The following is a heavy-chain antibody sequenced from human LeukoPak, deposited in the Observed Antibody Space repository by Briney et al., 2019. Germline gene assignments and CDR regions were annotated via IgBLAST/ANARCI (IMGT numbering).Heavy chain of an antibody. J-gene: IGHJ4*02. D-gene: IGHD5-12*01. CDR2: INPNSGDT. V-gene: IGHV1-2*02. Sequence: ASVKVSCKPPGYTFTDHPMHWVRQAPGQGLEWMGWINPNSGDTNYVQKFQGRVTMTRDPSISTAYMELSGLRADDTAVYYCARQRYTAYGNFDYWGQGTQVTVSS. CDR3: ARQRYTAYGNFDY. CDR1: GYTFTDHP.